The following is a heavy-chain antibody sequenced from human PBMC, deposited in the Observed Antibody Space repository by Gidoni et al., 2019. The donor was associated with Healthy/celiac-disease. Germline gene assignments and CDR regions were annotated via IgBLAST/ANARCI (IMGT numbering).Heavy chain of an antibody. V-gene: IGHV4-59*01. CDR1: GGSISSYY. Sequence: QVQLQESGPGLVKPSETLSLTCTVSGGSISSYYWSWIRQPPGKGLEWIGYIYYSGSTNYNPSLKSRVTISVDTSKNQFSLKLSSVTAADTAVYYCARVEDSSGYYYLGYFQHWGQGTLVTVSS. J-gene: IGHJ1*01. CDR2: IYYSGST. D-gene: IGHD3-22*01. CDR3: ARVEDSSGYYYLGYFQH.